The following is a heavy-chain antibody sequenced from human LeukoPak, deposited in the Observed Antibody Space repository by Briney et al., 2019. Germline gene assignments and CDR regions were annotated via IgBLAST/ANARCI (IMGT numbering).Heavy chain of an antibody. CDR2: INHSGST. V-gene: IGHV4-34*01. J-gene: IGHJ6*02. Sequence: SETLSLTCAVYGGSFSGYYWSWIRQPPGKGLEWIGEINHSGSTNYNPSLKSRVTISVDTFKNQFSLKLSSVTAADTAVYHCARAPTWNYGMDVWGQGTTVTVSS. D-gene: IGHD2/OR15-2a*01. CDR3: ARAPTWNYGMDV. CDR1: GGSFSGYY.